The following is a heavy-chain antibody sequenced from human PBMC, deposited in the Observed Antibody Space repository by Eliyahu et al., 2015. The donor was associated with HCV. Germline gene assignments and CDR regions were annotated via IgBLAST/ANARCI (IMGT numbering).Heavy chain of an antibody. CDR3: AHRRIAVADRGAFDI. J-gene: IGHJ3*02. CDR1: GFSLSTSGVG. D-gene: IGHD6-19*01. V-gene: IGHV2-5*02. CDR2: IYWDDDK. Sequence: QITLKESGPTLVKPTQTLTLTCTFSGFSLSTSGVGVGWIRQPPGKALEWLALIYWDDDKRYSPSLKSRLTITKDTSKNQVVLTMTNMDPVDTATYYCAHRRIAVADRGAFDIWGQGTMVTVSS.